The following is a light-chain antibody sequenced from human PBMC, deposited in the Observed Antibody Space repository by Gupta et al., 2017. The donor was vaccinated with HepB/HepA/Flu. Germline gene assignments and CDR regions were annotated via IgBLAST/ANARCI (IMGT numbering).Light chain of an antibody. CDR2: RAS. V-gene: IGKV1-5*03. CDR1: QNISIW. Sequence: DIKMTQSPSTLSASVGDRVTITCRASQNISIWLAWYQQKPGKAPKLLIYRASSLESGVPSRFRGSGSGTEFTLSISSVQPDDFATYYCQQYDDYPLTFGGGTKVEMK. CDR3: QQYDDYPLT. J-gene: IGKJ4*01.